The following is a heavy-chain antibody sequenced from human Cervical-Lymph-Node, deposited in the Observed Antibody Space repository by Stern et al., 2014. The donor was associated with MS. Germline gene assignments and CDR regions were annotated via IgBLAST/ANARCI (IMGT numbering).Heavy chain of an antibody. J-gene: IGHJ4*02. CDR3: ASPITLGPNDGPWTY. Sequence: QVQLGQSGAEVKKPGSSVKVSCKASGGTFSSYTISWVRQAPGQGLEWMGRIIPNLGIANYAQKFQGRVTITADKSTSTAYMELSSLRSEDTAVYYCASPITLGPNDGPWTYWGQGTLVTVSS. CDR1: GGTFSSYT. D-gene: IGHD5-12*01. V-gene: IGHV1-69*09. CDR2: IIPNLGIA.